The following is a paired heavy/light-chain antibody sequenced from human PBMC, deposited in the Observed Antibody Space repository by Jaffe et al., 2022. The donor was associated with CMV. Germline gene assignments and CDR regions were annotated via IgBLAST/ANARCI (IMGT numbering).Light chain of an antibody. CDR1: QSVSSGY. Sequence: EIVLTQSPGTLSLSPGERATLSCRASQSVSSGYLAWYQQKPGQAPRLLIYRASNRATGIPDRFSVSGSGTDFTLTISSLEPEDFAVYYCQQYARLPFTFGPGTKVEIK. CDR2: RAS. V-gene: IGKV3-20*01. J-gene: IGKJ3*01. CDR3: QQYARLPFT.
Heavy chain of an antibody. CDR1: SGSISGHY. Sequence: QVQLQESGPGLVKPSETLSLTCIVSSGSISGHYLSWIRQPPGKGLEWIGYMSYSGSTNYNPSLTSRVTISADTSKKQFSLKLSSVTAADTAVYYCARLYDFWNGYPGYFDHWGQGILVTVSS. CDR3: ARLYDFWNGYPGYFDH. V-gene: IGHV4-59*08. D-gene: IGHD3-3*01. CDR2: MSYSGST. J-gene: IGHJ4*02.